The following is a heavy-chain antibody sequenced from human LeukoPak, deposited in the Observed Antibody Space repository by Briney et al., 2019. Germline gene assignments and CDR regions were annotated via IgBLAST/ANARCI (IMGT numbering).Heavy chain of an antibody. D-gene: IGHD2-2*01. CDR3: ARVRGPVVPAAIKNWFDP. J-gene: IGHJ5*02. CDR1: GFTFSSYW. V-gene: IGHV3-7*01. Sequence: GGSLRLSCAVAGFTFSSYWVSWVRQAAGKGLEWVAIIKQDESEKYYVDSVKGRFTISRDNAKNSLFLQMNSLRAEDTAVYYCARVRGPVVPAAIKNWFDPWGQGTLVTVSS. CDR2: IKQDESEK.